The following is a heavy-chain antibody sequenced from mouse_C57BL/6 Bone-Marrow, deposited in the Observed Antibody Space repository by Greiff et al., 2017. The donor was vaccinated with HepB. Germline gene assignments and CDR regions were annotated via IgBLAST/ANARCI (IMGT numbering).Heavy chain of an antibody. D-gene: IGHD2-5*01. CDR3: TESNYDAMDY. CDR1: GYTFTSYG. Sequence: QQSGAELVRPGSSVKMSCKTSGYTFTSYGINWVKQRPGQGLEWIGYIYIGNGYTEYNEKFKGKATLTSDTSSSTAYMQLSSLTNEDSAVYYCTESNYDAMDYWGQGTSVTVSS. V-gene: IGHV1-58*01. CDR2: IYIGNGYT. J-gene: IGHJ4*01.